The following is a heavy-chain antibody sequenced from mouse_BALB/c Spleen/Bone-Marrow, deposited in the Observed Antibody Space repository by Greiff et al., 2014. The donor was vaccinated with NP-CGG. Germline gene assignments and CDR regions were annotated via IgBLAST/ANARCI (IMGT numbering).Heavy chain of an antibody. Sequence: QVQLQQSGAELVRPGTSVKVSCKASGYAFTNYLIEWVKQRPGQGLEWIGVINPGSGGSNYNEKFKGKATLTADKSSSTAYMQPSSLTSDDSAVYFCARDRLAWFAYWGQGTLVTVSA. CDR3: ARDRLAWFAY. CDR1: GYAFTNYL. CDR2: INPGSGGS. J-gene: IGHJ3*01. V-gene: IGHV1-54*01. D-gene: IGHD2-14*01.